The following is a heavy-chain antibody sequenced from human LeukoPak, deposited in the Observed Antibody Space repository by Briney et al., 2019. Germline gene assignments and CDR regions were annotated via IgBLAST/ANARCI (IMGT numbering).Heavy chain of an antibody. J-gene: IGHJ4*02. D-gene: IGHD3-10*01. V-gene: IGHV1-8*03. CDR2: MNPNSGNT. Sequence: ASVPVSRLCLRYTLTRYVMNELGQAAGQGVAWVGWMNPNSGNTGYAQKFQGRVTITRNTSISTAYMELSSLRSEDTAVYYCARGRALYGSGSDYWGQGTLVTVSS. CDR3: ARGRALYGSGSDY. CDR1: RYTLTRYV.